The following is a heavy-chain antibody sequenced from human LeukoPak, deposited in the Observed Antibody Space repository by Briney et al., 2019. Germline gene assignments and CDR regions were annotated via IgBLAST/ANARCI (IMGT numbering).Heavy chain of an antibody. J-gene: IGHJ4*02. CDR1: VYTFTTYW. Sequence: GESLKISCQGSVYTFTTYWIGWVRQMPGRGLEWMGIIWPGDFNTKYSPSFQGQVTISVDKSINTAYLQWRSLQASDTAIYYCVTATYFASHYWGQGTRVTVFS. D-gene: IGHD3-10*01. CDR3: VTATYFASHY. CDR2: IWPGDFNT. V-gene: IGHV5-51*01.